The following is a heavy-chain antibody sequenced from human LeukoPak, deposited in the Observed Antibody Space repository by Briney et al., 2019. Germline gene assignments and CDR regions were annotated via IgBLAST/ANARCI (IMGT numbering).Heavy chain of an antibody. J-gene: IGHJ6*02. D-gene: IGHD6-13*01. V-gene: IGHV1-2*06. CDR3: AALIAAAGPGYGMDV. CDR1: GYTFTGYY. Sequence: ASAKVSCKASGYTFTGYYMHWVRQAPGQGLEWMGRINPNSGGTNYAQKFQGRVTMTRDTSISTAYMELSRLRSDDTAVYYCAALIAAAGPGYGMDVWGQGTTVTVSS. CDR2: INPNSGGT.